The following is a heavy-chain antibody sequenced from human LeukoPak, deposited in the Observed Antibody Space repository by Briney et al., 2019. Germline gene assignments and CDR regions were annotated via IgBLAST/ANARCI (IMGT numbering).Heavy chain of an antibody. V-gene: IGHV3-23*01. J-gene: IGHJ6*03. D-gene: IGHD5-18*01. CDR2: ISGSGGST. CDR1: GFTFSSYG. Sequence: GGSLRLSCAASGFTFSSYGMSWVRQAPGKGLEWVSAISGSGGSTYYADSVKGRFTISRDNSKNTLYLQMNSLRAEDTAVYYCAKGAGYVPYYYYYMDVWGKGTTVTISS. CDR3: AKGAGYVPYYYYYMDV.